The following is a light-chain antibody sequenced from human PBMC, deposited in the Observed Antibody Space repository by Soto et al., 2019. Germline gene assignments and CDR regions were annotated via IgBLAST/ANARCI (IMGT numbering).Light chain of an antibody. Sequence: EIVMTQSPATLSVSPGERATLSCRASQSVSSNLARYQQKPGQAPRLLIYGASTRATGIPARFSGSGSGTEFTLTISSLQSEDFAVYYCQQYNNWPRGVTFGPGTKVDIK. CDR2: GAS. J-gene: IGKJ3*01. CDR1: QSVSSN. CDR3: QQYNNWPRGVT. V-gene: IGKV3-15*01.